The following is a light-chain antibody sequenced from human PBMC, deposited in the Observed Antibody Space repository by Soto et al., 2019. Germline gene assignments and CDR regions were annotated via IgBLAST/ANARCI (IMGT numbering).Light chain of an antibody. Sequence: QSALTQPASVSGSPGQSITIFCTGTSSDVGNYNYVSWYQQHPGKVPKLMIYDVTNRPSGVSNRFSGSKSGNTASLTISGLQAEDEADYYGSSYTTNITPVVFGGGTKVTVL. J-gene: IGLJ2*01. V-gene: IGLV2-14*03. CDR1: SSDVGNYNY. CDR2: DVT. CDR3: SSYTTNITPVV.